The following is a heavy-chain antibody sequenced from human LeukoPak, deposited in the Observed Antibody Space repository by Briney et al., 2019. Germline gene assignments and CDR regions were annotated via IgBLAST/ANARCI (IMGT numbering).Heavy chain of an antibody. D-gene: IGHD5-18*01. J-gene: IGHJ4*02. CDR1: GFTFSSYS. CDR2: ISSSSSYI. Sequence: SGGSLRLSCAASGFTFSSYSMNWVRQAPGKGLEWVSSISSSSSYIYYADSVKGRFTISRDNAKNSLYLQMNSLRAEDTAVYYCARESVVDTAMTGIDWGQGTLVTVSS. CDR3: ARESVVDTAMTGID. V-gene: IGHV3-21*01.